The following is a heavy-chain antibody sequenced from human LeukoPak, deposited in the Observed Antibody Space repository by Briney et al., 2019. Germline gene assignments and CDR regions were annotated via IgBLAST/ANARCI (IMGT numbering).Heavy chain of an antibody. CDR1: GFTFSSYE. Sequence: GGSLRLSCAASGFTFSSYEMNWVRQAPGKGLEWVSYISSSGSTIYYADSVKGRFTISRDNAKNSLYLQMNSLRAEDTAVYYSARGQAASFDYWGQGTLVTVSS. V-gene: IGHV3-48*03. D-gene: IGHD2-15*01. CDR3: ARGQAASFDY. J-gene: IGHJ4*02. CDR2: ISSSGSTI.